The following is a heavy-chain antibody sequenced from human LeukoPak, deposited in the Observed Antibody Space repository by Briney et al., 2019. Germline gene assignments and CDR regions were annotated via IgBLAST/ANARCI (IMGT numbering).Heavy chain of an antibody. CDR1: GFTFSSYS. CDR2: ISSSSSYI. Sequence: PGGSLRLSCAASGFTFSSYSMNWVRQAPGEGLEWVSSISSSSSYIYYADSVKGRFTISRDNAKNSLYLQMNSLRAEDTAVYYCARDRIVVVPAAYMDDAFDIWGQGTMVTVSS. V-gene: IGHV3-21*01. J-gene: IGHJ3*02. CDR3: ARDRIVVVPAAYMDDAFDI. D-gene: IGHD2-2*01.